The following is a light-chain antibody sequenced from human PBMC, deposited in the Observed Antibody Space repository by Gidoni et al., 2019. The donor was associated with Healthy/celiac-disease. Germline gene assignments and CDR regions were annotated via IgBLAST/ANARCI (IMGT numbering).Light chain of an antibody. J-gene: IGKJ2*04. V-gene: IGKV3-20*01. Sequence: DIVLTQSPGTLSLSPWERATLSCRASQSVSSSYLAWYQQKPGQAPRPLIYGASSRATGIPDRCSGSGSGTDFTLTISRLEPEDFAVYYCQQYGSSPQGSFGQGTKLEIK. CDR3: QQYGSSPQGS. CDR2: GAS. CDR1: QSVSSSY.